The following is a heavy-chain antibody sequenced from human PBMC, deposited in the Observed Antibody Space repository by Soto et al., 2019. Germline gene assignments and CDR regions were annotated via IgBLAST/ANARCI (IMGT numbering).Heavy chain of an antibody. J-gene: IGHJ6*02. CDR2: IYPGDSDT. V-gene: IGHV5-51*01. Sequence: RGESLKISCKGAGYSFTSYWIGWVRQMPGKGLEWMGIIYPGDSDTRYSPSFQGQVTISADKSISTAYLQWSSLKASDTAMYYCARHGGIAAAAADNYYYYGMDVWGQGTTVTVSS. CDR3: ARHGGIAAAAADNYYYYGMDV. D-gene: IGHD6-13*01. CDR1: GYSFTSYW.